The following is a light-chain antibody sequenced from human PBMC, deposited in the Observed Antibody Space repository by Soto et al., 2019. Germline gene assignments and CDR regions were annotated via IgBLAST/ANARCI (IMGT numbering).Light chain of an antibody. CDR1: QNVNSN. CDR2: GAS. CDR3: QQYNECPFT. Sequence: EIVMTQSSATLSVSPGERATLSCRASQNVNSNLAWYQQKPGQAPRLLIYGASTRATGIPARFSGSGSGTEFTLTISSMQSEDFAVYYCQQYNECPFTFGPGTKVDIK. J-gene: IGKJ3*01. V-gene: IGKV3-15*01.